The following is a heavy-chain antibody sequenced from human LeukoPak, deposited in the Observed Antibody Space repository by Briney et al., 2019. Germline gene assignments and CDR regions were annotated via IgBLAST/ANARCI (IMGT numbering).Heavy chain of an antibody. CDR2: ISSSSTV. V-gene: IGHV3-48*01. CDR1: GFSFSNYG. J-gene: IGHJ6*03. CDR3: AREVFGYSSSASDYYYYYMDV. Sequence: PGGSLRLSCAASGFSFSNYGMNWVRQAPGKGLEWVSYISSSSTVYYADSVKGRFTISRDNAKNSLYLQMNSLRAEDTAVYYCAREVFGYSSSASDYYYYYMDVWGKGTTVTVSS. D-gene: IGHD6-6*01.